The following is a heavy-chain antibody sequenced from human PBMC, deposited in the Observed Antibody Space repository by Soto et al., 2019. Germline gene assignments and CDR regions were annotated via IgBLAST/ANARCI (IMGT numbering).Heavy chain of an antibody. V-gene: IGHV1-18*01. D-gene: IGHD2-15*01. CDR2: ISAYNGNT. CDR3: ARDAYGGTLFDY. J-gene: IGHJ4*02. Sequence: ASVKVSCKASGGTFSSYAISWVRQAPGQGLEWMGWISAYNGNTNYAQKLQGRVTMTTDTSTSTAYMELRSLRSDDTAVYYCARDAYGGTLFDYWGQGTLVTVSS. CDR1: GGTFSSYA.